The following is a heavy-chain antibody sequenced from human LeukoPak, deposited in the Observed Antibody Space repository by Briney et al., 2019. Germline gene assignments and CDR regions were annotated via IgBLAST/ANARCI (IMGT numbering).Heavy chain of an antibody. CDR2: IYYSGNS. J-gene: IGHJ5*02. CDR3: ARKSCLVHNWFDP. D-gene: IGHD2-15*01. V-gene: IGHV4-39*01. CDR1: GVSISICSYY. Sequence: SETLSLTCAVSGVSISICSYYWGWIRPPPGKRLEWVVCIYYSGNSYYNPSINSRVTICVDTSNNQFSLMIRSVTAADTAVYYCARKSCLVHNWFDPWGQGTLVTVSS.